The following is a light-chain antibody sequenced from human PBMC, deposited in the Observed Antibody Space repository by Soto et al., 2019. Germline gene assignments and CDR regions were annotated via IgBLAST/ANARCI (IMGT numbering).Light chain of an antibody. CDR2: AGN. V-gene: IGLV2-23*01. CDR3: CSYAGSSPLYV. CDR1: SSHIGSSNL. Sequence: QSVLTQPASVSGSPGQSITISCTASSSHIGSSNLVSWYQHHSGKAPKLIIYAGNKRPSGVSNRFSGSKSGKTASLTISGLQAEDEGTYYCCSYAGSSPLYVFGTGTNVTVL. J-gene: IGLJ1*01.